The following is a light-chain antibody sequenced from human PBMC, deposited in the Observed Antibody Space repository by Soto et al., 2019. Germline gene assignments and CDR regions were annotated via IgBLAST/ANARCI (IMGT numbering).Light chain of an antibody. CDR1: QSVSTS. Sequence: EIMLTQSPATLSLSPGERATLSCRASQSVSTSLAWYQQKPGQAPRLLIYDASSRASGIPPRFSGSGSGTDFTLTISSLEPEDFAVYYCQQRSTWLTWTFGQGTKVEIK. V-gene: IGKV3-11*01. CDR2: DAS. J-gene: IGKJ1*01. CDR3: QQRSTWLTWT.